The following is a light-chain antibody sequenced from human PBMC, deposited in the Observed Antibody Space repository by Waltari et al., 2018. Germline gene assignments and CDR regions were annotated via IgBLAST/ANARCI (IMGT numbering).Light chain of an antibody. Sequence: EIVLTQSPGTLSQSPGERATLSCRASQSLRVAYLAWYQQKSGQAPKLLIYGAMYRASDIPDRFSGSGSGTDFTLTISRLEPEDFAFYYCQQYDTSPATFGQGTKLEIK. V-gene: IGKV3-20*01. CDR1: QSLRVAY. CDR3: QQYDTSPAT. CDR2: GAM. J-gene: IGKJ2*01.